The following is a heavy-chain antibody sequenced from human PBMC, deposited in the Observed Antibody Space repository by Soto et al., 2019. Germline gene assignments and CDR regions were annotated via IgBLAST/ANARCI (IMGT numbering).Heavy chain of an antibody. D-gene: IGHD3-16*02. CDR2: INSDGSIT. CDR3: VRYPRSVGGSYRPDY. J-gene: IGHJ4*02. V-gene: IGHV3-74*01. CDR1: GFTSSSYW. Sequence: GSLRLSCAASGFTSSSYWMHWVRQVPEKGLVWVSRINSDGSITNYADAVKGRFTISRDNVKNTLYLQMNRLRAEDTAVYYCVRYPRSVGGSYRPDYWGQGTLVTVSS.